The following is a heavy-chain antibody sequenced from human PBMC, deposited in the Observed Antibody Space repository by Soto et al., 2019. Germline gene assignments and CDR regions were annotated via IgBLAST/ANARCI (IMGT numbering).Heavy chain of an antibody. V-gene: IGHV4-30-4*01. J-gene: IGHJ4*02. CDR2: IYYSGST. CDR1: GGSISSGDYY. D-gene: IGHD3-22*01. CDR3: ARDLLYYYDSSGYPH. Sequence: SETLSLTCTVSGGSISSGDYYWSWIRQPPGKGLEWIGYIYYSGSTYYNPSLKSRVTISVDTSKNQFSLKLSSVTAADTAVYYCARDLLYYYDSSGYPHWGQGTLVTVSS.